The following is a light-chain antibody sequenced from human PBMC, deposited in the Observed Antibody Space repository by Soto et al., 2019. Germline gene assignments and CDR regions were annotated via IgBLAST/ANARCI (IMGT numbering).Light chain of an antibody. J-gene: IGKJ2*01. V-gene: IGKV3-15*01. Sequence: ILVTQSPPTLSVSPGERPTLSCKASQSVSHRLAWYQQKPGQAPRLLIFDASRRATGIPARFSGSGTGTEFTLTISSLQSEDFAVYYCQQYDNWPPYTFGQGTKVDIK. CDR3: QQYDNWPPYT. CDR2: DAS. CDR1: QSVSHR.